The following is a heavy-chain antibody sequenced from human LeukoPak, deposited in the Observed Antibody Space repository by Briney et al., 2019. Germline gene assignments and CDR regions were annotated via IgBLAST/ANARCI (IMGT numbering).Heavy chain of an antibody. V-gene: IGHV3-21*01. CDR2: ISSSSSYI. CDR3: ARDVVESMIAATSSYNDY. J-gene: IGHJ4*02. CDR1: GFTFSSYS. D-gene: IGHD2-15*01. Sequence: GGSLRLSCAASGFTFSSYSMNWVRQAPGKGLEWVSSISSSSSYIYYADSVKGRFTISRDSAKNSLYLQMNSLRAEDTAVYYCARDVVESMIAATSSYNDYWGQGTLVTVSS.